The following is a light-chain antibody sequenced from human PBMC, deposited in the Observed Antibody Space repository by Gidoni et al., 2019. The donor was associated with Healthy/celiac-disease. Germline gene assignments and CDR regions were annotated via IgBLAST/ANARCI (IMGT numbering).Light chain of an antibody. CDR1: QSVSSY. V-gene: IGKV3-11*01. Sequence: VLTQSPATLSLSPGERAPLSCRASQSVSSYLAWYHQKPGQAPRLRIYDAANRATGIPARFSGSGSGTDFTLTISSLEPEDFAVYYCQQRSNWPLTFXGXTKVEIK. CDR2: DAA. CDR3: QQRSNWPLT. J-gene: IGKJ4*01.